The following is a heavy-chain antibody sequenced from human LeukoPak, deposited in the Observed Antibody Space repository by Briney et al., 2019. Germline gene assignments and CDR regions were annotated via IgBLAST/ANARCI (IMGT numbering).Heavy chain of an antibody. V-gene: IGHV1-69*04. J-gene: IGHJ6*02. CDR2: IIPILGIA. Sequence: SVKVSCKASGGTFSSYAISWVRQAPGQGLEWMGRIIPILGIANYAQKFQGRVTITADKSTSTAYMELSSLRSEDTAVYYCARARGRSTSSYYYYGMDVWGQGTAVTVSS. CDR3: ARARGRSTSSYYYYGMDV. D-gene: IGHD2-2*01. CDR1: GGTFSSYA.